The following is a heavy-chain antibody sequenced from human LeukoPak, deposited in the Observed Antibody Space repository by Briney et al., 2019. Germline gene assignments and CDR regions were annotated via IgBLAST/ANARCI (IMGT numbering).Heavy chain of an antibody. J-gene: IGHJ4*02. D-gene: IGHD1-1*01. Sequence: GSLRLSCSASGFHFKDYSMNWVRPAPGKGLEWISYIGISSGNTKYADSVKGRFTISGDNAKNSLYLQMNSLRVEDTAVYYCARDHNYAFDNWGQGTLVTVSS. CDR2: IGISSGNT. V-gene: IGHV3-48*04. CDR1: GFHFKDYS. CDR3: ARDHNYAFDN.